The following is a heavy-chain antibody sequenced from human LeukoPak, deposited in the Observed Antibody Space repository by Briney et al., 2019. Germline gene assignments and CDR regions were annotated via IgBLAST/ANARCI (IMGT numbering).Heavy chain of an antibody. CDR2: INHSGST. CDR1: IDSFTNYY. Sequence: SETLSLTCAVYIDSFTNYYWNWIRQTPGKGLEWIGEINHSGSTNYNPSLKSRVTISVDTSKNQFSLKLSSVTAADTAVYYCARRSPGYSSGWPFDYWGQGTLVTVSS. V-gene: IGHV4-34*01. CDR3: ARRSPGYSSGWPFDY. J-gene: IGHJ4*02. D-gene: IGHD6-19*01.